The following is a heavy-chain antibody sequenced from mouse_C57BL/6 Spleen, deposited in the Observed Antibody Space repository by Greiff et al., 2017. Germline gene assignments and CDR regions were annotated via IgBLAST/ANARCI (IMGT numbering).Heavy chain of an antibody. CDR1: GYSFTGYY. D-gene: IGHD2-2*01. Sequence: EVKLMESGPELVKPGASVKISCKASGYSFTGYYMNWVKQSPEKSLEWIGEINPSTGGTTYNQKFKAKATLTVDKSSSTAYMQLKSLTSEDSAVYYCARRVYGYDGFDYWGQGTTLTVSS. J-gene: IGHJ2*01. CDR2: INPSTGGT. CDR3: ARRVYGYDGFDY. V-gene: IGHV1-42*01.